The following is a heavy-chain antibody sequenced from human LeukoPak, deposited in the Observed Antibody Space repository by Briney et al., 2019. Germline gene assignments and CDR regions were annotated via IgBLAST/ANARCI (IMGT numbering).Heavy chain of an antibody. CDR2: SSYTGST. Sequence: SETLSLTCTVSGGSISSNYWSWIRQPPGKGLEWITYSSYTGSTDYNPSLKSRVTISVDTSKNQFSLRLRSVTAADTAVYYCARFIPSSGIDPWGQGTLVTVSS. CDR3: ARFIPSSGIDP. CDR1: GGSISSNY. V-gene: IGHV4-59*01. J-gene: IGHJ5*02. D-gene: IGHD3-10*02.